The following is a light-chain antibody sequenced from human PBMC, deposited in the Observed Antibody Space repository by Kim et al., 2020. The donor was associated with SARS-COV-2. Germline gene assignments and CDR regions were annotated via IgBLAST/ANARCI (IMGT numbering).Light chain of an antibody. CDR3: SSYTSISTWV. CDR2: GVS. V-gene: IGLV2-14*03. J-gene: IGLJ3*02. Sequence: QSALTQPASVSGSPGQSVTISCTGSSSDVGDYNYVSWYQQHPGKAPKLMISGVSKRPSGISNRFSGSKSGNMASLTISGLQAEDEADYYCSSYTSISTWVFGGGTQLTVL. CDR1: SSDVGDYNY.